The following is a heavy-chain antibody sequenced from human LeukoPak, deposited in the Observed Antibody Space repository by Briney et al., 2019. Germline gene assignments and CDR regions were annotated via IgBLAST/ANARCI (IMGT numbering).Heavy chain of an antibody. CDR1: GYTFTSYG. CDR2: ISAYNGNT. D-gene: IGHD3-10*01. Sequence: ASVKVSCKASGYTFTSYGISWVRQAPGQGLEWMGWISAYNGNTNYAQKLQGRVTMTTDTSTSTAYMELRSLRSDDTAVYYCARVPSSAHQLFSSDYWGQGTLVTASS. V-gene: IGHV1-18*01. J-gene: IGHJ4*02. CDR3: ARVPSSAHQLFSSDY.